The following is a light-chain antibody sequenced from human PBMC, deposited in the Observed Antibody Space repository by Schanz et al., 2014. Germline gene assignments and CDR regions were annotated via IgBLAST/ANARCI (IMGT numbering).Light chain of an antibody. CDR2: GAS. CDR1: QTVMSAY. J-gene: IGKJ2*01. V-gene: IGKV3-15*01. Sequence: EIVLTQSPGTLSLSPGERATLSCRASQTVMSAYFTWYQQKPGQAPRLLISGASTRATGIPARFSGSGSGTDFNLIISSLQSEDVATYYCQHYNNWPRTFGQGTKLEIK. CDR3: QHYNNWPRT.